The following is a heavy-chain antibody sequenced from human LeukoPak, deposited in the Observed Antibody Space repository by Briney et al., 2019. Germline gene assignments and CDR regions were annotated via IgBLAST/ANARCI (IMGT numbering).Heavy chain of an antibody. CDR3: AKDPRGYSYGGIDY. J-gene: IGHJ4*02. CDR1: GFTFSSYG. Sequence: GGSLRLSCAASGFTFSSYGMHWVRQAPGKGPEWVAVISYDGSNKYYADSVKGRFTISRDNSKNTLYLQMNSLRAEDTAVYYCAKDPRGYSYGGIDYWGQGTLVTVSS. V-gene: IGHV3-30*18. D-gene: IGHD5-18*01. CDR2: ISYDGSNK.